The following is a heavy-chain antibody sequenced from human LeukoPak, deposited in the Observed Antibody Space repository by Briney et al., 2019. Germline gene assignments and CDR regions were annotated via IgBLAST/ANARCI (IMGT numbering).Heavy chain of an antibody. CDR2: IYYSGST. V-gene: IGHV4-31*03. D-gene: IGHD3-3*01. Sequence: PSQTLSLTCTVSGGSISSGDYYWSWIRQHPGKGLEWIGYIYYSGSTYYNPSLKSRVTISVDTSKNQFSLKLSSVTAADTAVYYCARIITTVDAFDIWGQGTMVTVSS. CDR3: ARIITTVDAFDI. CDR1: GGSISSGDYY. J-gene: IGHJ3*02.